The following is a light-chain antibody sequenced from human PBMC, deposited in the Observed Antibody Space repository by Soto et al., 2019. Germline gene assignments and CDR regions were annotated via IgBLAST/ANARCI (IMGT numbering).Light chain of an antibody. J-gene: IGLJ1*01. Sequence: QSALTQPASVSGSPGQSIAISCTGTKSDVGSYNLVSWYQQHPGKAPKVIIYEVSERPSGVSDRVSGSKSGNTASLMISGLQAEDEADYYCCSYAGSSTPSYVVGSGTKVTVL. CDR2: EVS. CDR1: KSDVGSYNL. CDR3: CSYAGSSTPSYV. V-gene: IGLV2-23*02.